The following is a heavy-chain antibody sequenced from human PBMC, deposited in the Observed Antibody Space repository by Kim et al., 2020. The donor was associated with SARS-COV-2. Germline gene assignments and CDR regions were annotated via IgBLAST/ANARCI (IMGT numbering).Heavy chain of an antibody. J-gene: IGHJ4*02. D-gene: IGHD5-12*01. Sequence: EDSVKGRLTIARDNAKNTLYLQMNRLRDEDTAVYYCAKYYSGYYTDRYWGQGTLVTVSA. V-gene: IGHV3-30*02. CDR3: AKYYSGYYTDRY.